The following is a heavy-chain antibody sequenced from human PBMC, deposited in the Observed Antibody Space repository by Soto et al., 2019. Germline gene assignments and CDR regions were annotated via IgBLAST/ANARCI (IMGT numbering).Heavy chain of an antibody. CDR2: IYYNGRP. D-gene: IGHD6-19*01. V-gene: IGHV4-59*01. CDR1: GGSITDYY. Sequence: SETLSLTCTVSGGSITDYYWNWIRQPPGKGLEWIGYIYYNGRPDYNPSLKSRVTVSIDRSKNHFSLILNSVTAADTAMYFCARGGKTSGWYWGFDYWGQGA. J-gene: IGHJ4*02. CDR3: ARGGKTSGWYWGFDY.